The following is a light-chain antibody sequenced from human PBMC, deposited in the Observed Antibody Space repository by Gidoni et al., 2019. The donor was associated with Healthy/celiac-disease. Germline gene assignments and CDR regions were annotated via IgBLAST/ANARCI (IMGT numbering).Light chain of an antibody. CDR3: QQYNNWPPWT. CDR2: GAS. V-gene: IGKV3-15*01. J-gene: IGKJ1*01. CDR1: QSVSSN. Sequence: EIAMTQSAATLSVSPGERATLSCRASQSVSSNLAWYQQKPGQAPRLLIYGASTRATGIPARFSGSGSGTEFTLTISSLRSEDFAVYYCQQYNNWPPWTFGQGTKVEIK.